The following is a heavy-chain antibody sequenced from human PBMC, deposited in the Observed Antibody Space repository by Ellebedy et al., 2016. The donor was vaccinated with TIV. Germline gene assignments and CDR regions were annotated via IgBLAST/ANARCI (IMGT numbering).Heavy chain of an antibody. CDR1: GFTFSDHW. CDR3: ARGVNFWSGNGMDL. V-gene: IGHV3-74*01. Sequence: GGSLRLSXADSGFTFSDHWMHWVRQAPGKGLVWVSRINNDGSSTSYADSVKGRFTISRDNAKNTLYLQMNSLRAEDTALYYCARGVNFWSGNGMDLWGKGTTVIVSS. D-gene: IGHD3-3*01. J-gene: IGHJ6*04. CDR2: INNDGSST.